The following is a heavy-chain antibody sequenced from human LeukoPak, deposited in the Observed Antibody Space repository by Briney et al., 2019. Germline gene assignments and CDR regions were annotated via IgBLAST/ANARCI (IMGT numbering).Heavy chain of an antibody. J-gene: IGHJ4*02. CDR3: ASLYYYDGSGYYYYFDY. Sequence: PSETLSLTRTVSGGSISSYYWSWIRQPPGKGLEWIGYINYSGSTNYNPSLKSRVTISVDTSKNQFSLKLSSVTAADTAVYYCASLYYYDGSGYYYYFDYWGQGTLVTVSS. V-gene: IGHV4-59*08. D-gene: IGHD3-22*01. CDR1: GGSISSYY. CDR2: INYSGST.